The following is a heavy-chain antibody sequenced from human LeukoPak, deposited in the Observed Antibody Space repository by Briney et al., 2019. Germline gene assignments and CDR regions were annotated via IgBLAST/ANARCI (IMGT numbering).Heavy chain of an antibody. CDR1: GFTFSSYA. V-gene: IGHV3-64*01. Sequence: GGSLRLSCAASGFTFSSYAMHWVRQAPGKGLEYVSAISSNGGSTYYANSVKGRFTISRDNSKNTLYLQMGSLRAEDMAVYYCARDVRGYSYGSYYYHYYYMDVWGKGTTVTVSS. D-gene: IGHD5-18*01. CDR2: ISSNGGST. J-gene: IGHJ6*03. CDR3: ARDVRGYSYGSYYYHYYYMDV.